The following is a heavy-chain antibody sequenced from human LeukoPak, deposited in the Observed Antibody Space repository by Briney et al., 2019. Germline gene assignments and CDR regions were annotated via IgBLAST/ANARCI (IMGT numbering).Heavy chain of an antibody. V-gene: IGHV4-4*07. J-gene: IGHJ4*02. CDR1: GDSISTYY. D-gene: IGHD3-22*01. CDR2: IYTSGST. CDR3: ARVADYYDSSGYYDY. Sequence: TSETLSLTCTVSGDSISTYYWSWIRQPAGKGLEWIGRIYTSGSTNYNPSLKRRVTISVEKSKNQFSLKLSSVTAADTAMYYCARVADYYDSSGYYDYWGQGTLVTVSS.